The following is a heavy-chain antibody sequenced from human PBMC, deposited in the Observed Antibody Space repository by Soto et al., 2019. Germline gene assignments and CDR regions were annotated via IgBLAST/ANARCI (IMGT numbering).Heavy chain of an antibody. V-gene: IGHV3-33*01. Sequence: QVQLVESGGGVVQPGRSLRLSCAASGFTFSSYGMHWVRQAPGTGLEWVAVIWYDGSNKYYADSVKGRFTISRDKSKNTLYLQMISLRAADTAVYYCARRGATVVKSGMDAWGQGTTVTVSS. CDR1: GFTFSSYG. CDR2: IWYDGSNK. D-gene: IGHD4-17*01. J-gene: IGHJ6*02. CDR3: ARRGATVVKSGMDA.